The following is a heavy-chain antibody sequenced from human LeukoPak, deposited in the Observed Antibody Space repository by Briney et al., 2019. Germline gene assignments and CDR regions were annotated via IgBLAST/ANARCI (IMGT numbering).Heavy chain of an antibody. Sequence: PGGSLRLSCAASGFTFSDYGMHWVRQASGKGLELVAFIQYDGNNKYYADSVKGRFTISRDNSKNTLYLQMSSLRAEDTAVYYCAKAKDGSSFPNYMDVWGKGTTVTVSS. CDR1: GFTFSDYG. J-gene: IGHJ6*03. CDR2: IQYDGNNK. V-gene: IGHV3-30*02. D-gene: IGHD2-15*01. CDR3: AKAKDGSSFPNYMDV.